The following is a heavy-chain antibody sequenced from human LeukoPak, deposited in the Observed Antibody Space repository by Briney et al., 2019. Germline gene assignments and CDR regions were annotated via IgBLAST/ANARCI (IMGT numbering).Heavy chain of an antibody. V-gene: IGHV3-74*01. J-gene: IGHJ4*02. D-gene: IGHD6-19*01. CDR1: GLTFSSYW. CDR3: ARVLPNSGRYFDY. Sequence: GGSLRLSCAASGLTFSSYWMHWVRQAPGKGLVWVSRIFSDASSTNYADSVKGRFTISRDNAKNTLYLQMNSLRADDTAVYYCARVLPNSGRYFDYWGQGTLVTVSS. CDR2: IFSDASST.